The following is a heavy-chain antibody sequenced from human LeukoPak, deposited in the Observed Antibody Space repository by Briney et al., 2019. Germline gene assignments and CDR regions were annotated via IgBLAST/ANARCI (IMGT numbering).Heavy chain of an antibody. CDR3: ASFTATYNPSDF. CDR2: IYTSGST. V-gene: IGHV4-4*07. Sequence: SETLSLTCTVSGGSISSYYWSWIRHPAGKGLEWIGRIYTSGSTNYNPSLKSRVTISVDTSKNQFSLRLTSVTGADTAVYYCASFTATYNPSDFWGQGTLVTVSS. D-gene: IGHD2-15*01. J-gene: IGHJ4*02. CDR1: GGSISSYY.